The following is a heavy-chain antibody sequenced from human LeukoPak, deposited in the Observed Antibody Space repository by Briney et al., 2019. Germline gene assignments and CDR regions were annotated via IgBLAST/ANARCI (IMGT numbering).Heavy chain of an antibody. CDR3: ARVTVLSYGLDY. J-gene: IGHJ4*02. CDR1: GFTVSSNY. D-gene: IGHD5-18*01. CDR2: VYSGGST. Sequence: GGSLRLSCAASGFTVSSNYMSWVRQAPGKGLEWVSVVYSGGSTYYADSVKGRFTISRDNSKNTLYLQMNSLRAEDTAVYYYARVTVLSYGLDYWGKGTLVTVS. V-gene: IGHV3-53*01.